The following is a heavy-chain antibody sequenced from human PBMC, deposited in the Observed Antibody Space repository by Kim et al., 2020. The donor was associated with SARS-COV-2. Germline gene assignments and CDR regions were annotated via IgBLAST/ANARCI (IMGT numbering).Heavy chain of an antibody. CDR2: IYPGGSDT. CDR3: ARLHAAAGDYYFDY. CDR1: GYSFSNYW. J-gene: IGHJ4*02. Sequence: GESLKISCKGSGYSFSNYWIGWVRQMPGKGLEWMGIIYPGGSDTRYSPSFQGQVTFSVDKSINTAYLQWSSLRASLTAMYYCARLHAAAGDYYFDYWGQGTLVSVPS. D-gene: IGHD3-16*01. V-gene: IGHV5-51*01.